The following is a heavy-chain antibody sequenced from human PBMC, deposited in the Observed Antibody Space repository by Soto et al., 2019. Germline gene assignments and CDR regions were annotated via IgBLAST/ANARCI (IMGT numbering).Heavy chain of an antibody. CDR2: INAGNGNT. J-gene: IGHJ4*02. Sequence: QVQLVQSGAEVKKPGASVKVSCKASGYTFTSYAMHWVRQAPGQRLEWMGWINAGNGNTKYSQKFQGSVTITRDTSASTAYMELSSLRTEDTAVYYCASANLEWFTFDYWGQGTLVTVSS. CDR1: GYTFTSYA. D-gene: IGHD3-3*01. CDR3: ASANLEWFTFDY. V-gene: IGHV1-3*01.